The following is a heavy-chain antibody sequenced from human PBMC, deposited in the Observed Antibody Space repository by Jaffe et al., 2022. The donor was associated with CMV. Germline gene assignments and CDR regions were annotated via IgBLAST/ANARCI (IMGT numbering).Heavy chain of an antibody. Sequence: EVQLLESGGGLVQPGGSLRLSCAASGFTFSDYAMSWVRQAPGKGLEWVSAFGDTGGSTHYADSVKGRFTISRDNSKNTLYLQMNSLRAEDTAVYYCAKVSAFDSSAQYFAWGQGTLVTVSS. CDR1: GFTFSDYA. CDR2: FGDTGGST. CDR3: AKVSAFDSSAQYFA. D-gene: IGHD6-19*01. J-gene: IGHJ5*02. V-gene: IGHV3-23*01.